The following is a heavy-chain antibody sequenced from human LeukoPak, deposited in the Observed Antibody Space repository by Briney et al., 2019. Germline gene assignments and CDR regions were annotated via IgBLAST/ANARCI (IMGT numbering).Heavy chain of an antibody. Sequence: PGGSLRLSCAASGFTFSSYSMNWVRQAPGKRLEWVSYISSSSSTIYYADSVKGRFTISRDNAKNSLYLQMNSLRAEDTAVYYCARDATPYDFWSGYPNYYYYYYMDVWGKGTTVTVSS. CDR2: ISSSSSTI. CDR3: ARDATPYDFWSGYPNYYYYYYMDV. CDR1: GFTFSSYS. V-gene: IGHV3-48*01. D-gene: IGHD3-3*01. J-gene: IGHJ6*03.